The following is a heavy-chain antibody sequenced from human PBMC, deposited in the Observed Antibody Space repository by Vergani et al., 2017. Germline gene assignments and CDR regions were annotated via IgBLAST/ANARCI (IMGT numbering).Heavy chain of an antibody. Sequence: QVQLQESGPGLVKPSETLSLTCTVSGGSISSYYWSWIRQPAGKGLEWIGRIYTSGSTNYNPSLKSRVTMSVDTSKNQFSLKLSSVTAADTAVYYCASLKISTRYSSSWYYWGQGTLVTVSS. CDR3: ASLKISTRYSSSWYY. CDR2: IYTSGST. CDR1: GGSISSYY. J-gene: IGHJ4*02. D-gene: IGHD6-13*01. V-gene: IGHV4-4*07.